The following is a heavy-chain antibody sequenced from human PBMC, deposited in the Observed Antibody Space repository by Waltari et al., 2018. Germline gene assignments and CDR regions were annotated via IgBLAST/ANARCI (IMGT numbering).Heavy chain of an antibody. J-gene: IGHJ6*02. D-gene: IGHD3-10*01. CDR1: SFNVSSYY. CDR3: ARGNTKYGMDV. CDR2: LYHAGNT. Sequence: EVQLVESGGHLIQPGGSLRLSCAASSFNVSSYYMNWVRQAPGKGLEWVSILYHAGNTYYADSVKGQFTFSRDNSKNTLYLQMTSLRAEDTAVYYCARGNTKYGMDVWGQGTTVTVSS. V-gene: IGHV3-53*01.